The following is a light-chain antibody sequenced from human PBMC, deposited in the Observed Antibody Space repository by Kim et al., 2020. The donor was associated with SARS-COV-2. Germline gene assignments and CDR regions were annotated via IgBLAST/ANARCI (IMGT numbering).Light chain of an antibody. CDR2: GAS. J-gene: IGKJ2*01. Sequence: PSSSPGERATPSCRASQSVSSIAWYQQKPGQAPRLLIYGASSRATGIPDRFSGSGSGTDFTLTISRLEPEDFAVYYCQRYGSSLYTFGQGTKLEI. CDR1: QSVSS. V-gene: IGKV3-20*01. CDR3: QRYGSSLYT.